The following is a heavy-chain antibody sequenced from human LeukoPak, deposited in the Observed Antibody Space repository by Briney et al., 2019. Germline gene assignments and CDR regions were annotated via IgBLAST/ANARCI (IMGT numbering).Heavy chain of an antibody. CDR2: INSDGINT. CDR3: ARAETGYSYGYLPDY. D-gene: IGHD5-18*01. J-gene: IGHJ4*02. Sequence: GGSLRLSCAASGFTFSNYWMHWVRQAPGKGLVWVSRINSDGINTSYADSVKGRFTISRDNAKNSLYLQMNSLRAEDTAVYYCARAETGYSYGYLPDYWGQGTLVTVSS. CDR1: GFTFSNYW. V-gene: IGHV3-74*01.